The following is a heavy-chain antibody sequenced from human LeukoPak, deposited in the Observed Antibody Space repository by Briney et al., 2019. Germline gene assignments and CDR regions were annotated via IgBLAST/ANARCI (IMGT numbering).Heavy chain of an antibody. CDR3: ARVLPKYFDFLTGFYYYYGMDV. D-gene: IGHD3-9*01. CDR1: GFTLSSYD. Sequence: GGSLRLSCAASGFTLSSYDMHWVRQARGKGLEWVSGISSAGNTYYPDSVKGRFTISRDNAENSLYLQMNSLRAGDTAVYYCARVLPKYFDFLTGFYYYYGMDVWGQGTTVTVSS. CDR2: ISSAGNT. J-gene: IGHJ6*02. V-gene: IGHV3-13*01.